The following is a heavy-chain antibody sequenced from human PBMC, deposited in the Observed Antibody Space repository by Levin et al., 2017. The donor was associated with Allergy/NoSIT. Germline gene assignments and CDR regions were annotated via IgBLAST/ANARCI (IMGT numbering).Heavy chain of an antibody. V-gene: IGHV3-33*01. J-gene: IGHJ6*03. CDR3: ARDAVTAYYMDV. D-gene: IGHD1-20*01. CDR2: IWYDGSNK. Sequence: SCAASGFTFSSYGMHWVRQAPGKGLEWVAVIWYDGSNKYYADSVKGRFTISRDNSKNTLYLQMNSLRAEDTAVYYCARDAVTAYYMDVWGKGTTVTVSS. CDR1: GFTFSSYG.